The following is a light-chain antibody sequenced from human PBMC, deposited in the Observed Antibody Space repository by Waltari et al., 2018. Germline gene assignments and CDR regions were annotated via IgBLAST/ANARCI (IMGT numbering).Light chain of an antibody. CDR2: YND. CDR3: AAWDYSLGGQV. J-gene: IGLJ3*02. CDR1: ISNVGRDH. Sequence: QSVLPQPTSVSGTSGQRVTILCTGSISNVGRDHVNWYQQLPGTPPKLLIYYNDQRPSGVPERFSGSTSGTSASLAISGLQSDDEAHYHCAAWDYSLGGQVFGGGTQLTVL. V-gene: IGLV1-44*01.